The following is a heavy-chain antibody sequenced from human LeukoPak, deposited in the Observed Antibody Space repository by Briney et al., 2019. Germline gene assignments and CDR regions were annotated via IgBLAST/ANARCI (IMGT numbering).Heavy chain of an antibody. V-gene: IGHV4-31*03. D-gene: IGHD4-17*01. J-gene: IGHJ6*02. Sequence: SQTLSLTCTVSGGSISSGGYYWSWNRQHPGKGLEWIGNIYYSGSTYYNPSLKSRVTISVDTSKNQFSLKLSAVTAADTAGYYCARGAPRLRFDYYYGMDVWGQGTTVTVSS. CDR2: IYYSGST. CDR1: GGSISSGGYY. CDR3: ARGAPRLRFDYYYGMDV.